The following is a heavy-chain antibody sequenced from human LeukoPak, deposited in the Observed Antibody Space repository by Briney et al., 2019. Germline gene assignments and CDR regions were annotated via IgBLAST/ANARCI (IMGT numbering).Heavy chain of an antibody. Sequence: ASVKDSCKASGYTFTSYGISWVRQAPGQGLEWMGWVSAYNGNTNYAQKLQGRVTMTTDTSTSTAYMELRSLRSDDTAVYYCARVFWNDGISLFDYWGQGTLVTVSS. J-gene: IGHJ4*02. CDR2: VSAYNGNT. V-gene: IGHV1-18*01. D-gene: IGHD1-1*01. CDR3: ARVFWNDGISLFDY. CDR1: GYTFTSYG.